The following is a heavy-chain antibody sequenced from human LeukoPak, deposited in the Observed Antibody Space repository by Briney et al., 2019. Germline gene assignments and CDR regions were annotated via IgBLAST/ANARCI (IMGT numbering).Heavy chain of an antibody. CDR3: AGITMVRGVILDY. D-gene: IGHD3-10*01. J-gene: IGHJ4*02. CDR1: GGPISSYY. CDR2: IYYSGST. Sequence: SETLSLTCTVSGGPISSYYWSWIRQPPGKGLEWIGYIYYSGSTNYNPSLKSRVTISVDTSKNQFSLKLSSVTAADTAVYYCAGITMVRGVILDYWGQGTLVTVSS. V-gene: IGHV4-59*01.